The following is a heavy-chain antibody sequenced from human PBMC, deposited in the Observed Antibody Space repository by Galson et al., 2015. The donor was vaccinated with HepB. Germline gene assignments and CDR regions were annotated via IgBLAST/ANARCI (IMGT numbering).Heavy chain of an antibody. CDR3: AKRLRRSGSYYVPSYYHYSMDV. V-gene: IGHV3-23*01. D-gene: IGHD1-26*01. CDR1: GFTFSSYA. Sequence: SLRLSCAASGFTFSSYAMSWVRQAPGKGLEWVSGISGSGGYTHYADSVKGRFTISRDDFKNTPYLQMNSLRAEDTAVYYCAKRLRRSGSYYVPSYYHYSMDVWGQGTTVTVSS. J-gene: IGHJ6*02. CDR2: ISGSGGYT.